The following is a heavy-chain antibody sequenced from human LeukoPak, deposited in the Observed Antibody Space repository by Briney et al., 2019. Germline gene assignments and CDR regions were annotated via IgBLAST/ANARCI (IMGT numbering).Heavy chain of an antibody. D-gene: IGHD1-26*01. V-gene: IGHV4-4*07. Sequence: SETLSLTYTVSGGSISSYYWSWLRQPAGKGLEWIGRIYTSGSTNYNPSLKSRVTISVDKSKNQFSLKLSPVTAADTAVYYCARESGSSFFDYWGQGTLVTVSS. CDR3: ARESGSSFFDY. CDR1: GGSISSYY. J-gene: IGHJ4*02. CDR2: IYTSGST.